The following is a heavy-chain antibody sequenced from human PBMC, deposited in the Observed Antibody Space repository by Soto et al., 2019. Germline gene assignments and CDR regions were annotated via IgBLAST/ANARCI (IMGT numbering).Heavy chain of an antibody. V-gene: IGHV3-30-3*01. CDR2: ISYDGSNK. Sequence: QVQLVESGGGVVQPGRSLRLSCAASGFTFSSYAMHWVRQAPGKGLEWVAVISYDGSNKYYADSVKGRFTISRDNSKNTLYLQMNSLRAEDTAVYYCAREGLYGGGDYWGQGTLVTVSS. CDR1: GFTFSSYA. J-gene: IGHJ4*02. D-gene: IGHD4-17*01. CDR3: AREGLYGGGDY.